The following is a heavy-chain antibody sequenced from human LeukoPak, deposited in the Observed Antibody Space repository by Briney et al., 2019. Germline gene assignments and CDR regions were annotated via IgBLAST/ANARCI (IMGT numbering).Heavy chain of an antibody. J-gene: IGHJ5*02. D-gene: IGHD3-3*01. CDR3: ARGADFWSGPNWFDP. V-gene: IGHV1-69*13. CDR1: GGTFSSYA. Sequence: ASVKVSCKASGGTFSSYAISWVRQAPGQGLEWMGGIIPTFGTANYAQKFQGRVTITADESPSTAYMELSSLRSEDTAVYYCARGADFWSGPNWFDPWGQGTLVTVSS. CDR2: IIPTFGTA.